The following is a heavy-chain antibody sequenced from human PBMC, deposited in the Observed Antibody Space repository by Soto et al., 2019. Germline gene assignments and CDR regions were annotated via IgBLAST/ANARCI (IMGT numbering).Heavy chain of an antibody. J-gene: IGHJ6*02. CDR2: INHSGST. D-gene: IGHD2-15*01. CDR1: GGSFSGYY. CDR3: AKSIPTIVVVVPSNGMDV. Sequence: LSLTCAVYGGSFSGYYWSWIRQPPGKGLEWIGEINHSGSTNYNPSLKSRVTISVDTSKNQLXXKLSSVTAADTAVYYCAKSIPTIVVVVPSNGMDVWGQGTTVTVSS. V-gene: IGHV4-34*01.